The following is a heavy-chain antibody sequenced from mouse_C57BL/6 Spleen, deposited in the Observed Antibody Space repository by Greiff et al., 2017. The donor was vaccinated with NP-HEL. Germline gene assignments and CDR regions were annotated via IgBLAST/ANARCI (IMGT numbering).Heavy chain of an antibody. CDR1: GYTFTSYW. D-gene: IGHD1-1*01. CDR3: ASYYGSSAWFAY. Sequence: QVQLQQSGAELAKPGASVKMSCKASGYTFTSYWMHWVKQRPGQGLEWIGYINPSTGYTEYNQKFKDKATLTADKSSSTAYMQLSSLTSEDSAVYYCASYYGSSAWFAYWGQGTLVTVSA. CDR2: INPSTGYT. J-gene: IGHJ3*01. V-gene: IGHV1-7*01.